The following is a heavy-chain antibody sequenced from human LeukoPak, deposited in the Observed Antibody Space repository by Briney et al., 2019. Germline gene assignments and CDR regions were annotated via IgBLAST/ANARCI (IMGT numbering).Heavy chain of an antibody. CDR3: ARDGGKGYEIDY. CDR1: GFPFSNNP. Sequence: QPGGSLRLSCVVSGFPFSNNPMNCVRQAPGRGVEWVSYISTAITTTYYAESVKGRFTISRDNAKNSLYLQMNSLRVEDTAVYYCARDGGKGYEIDYWGQGTLVTVSS. V-gene: IGHV3-48*01. D-gene: IGHD2-2*01. CDR2: ISTAITTT. J-gene: IGHJ4*02.